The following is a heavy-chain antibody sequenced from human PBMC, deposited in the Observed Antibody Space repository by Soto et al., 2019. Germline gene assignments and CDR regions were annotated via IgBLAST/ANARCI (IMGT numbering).Heavy chain of an antibody. CDR1: DDSSSSSSYY. V-gene: IGHV4-39*01. J-gene: IGHJ6*02. CDR3: ARHSPLPGYIFSWYPHHRDVMAF. Sequence: NPALTCTVSDDSSSSSSYYWAWFRQPPGKGLEWIGSIYYSGSTYYNPSLKSRVTISVDTSKNQFSLKLSSVTAADTAVYYCARHSPLPGYIFSWYPHHRDVMAFWGQGSTGTGSS. CDR2: IYYSGST. D-gene: IGHD6-19*01.